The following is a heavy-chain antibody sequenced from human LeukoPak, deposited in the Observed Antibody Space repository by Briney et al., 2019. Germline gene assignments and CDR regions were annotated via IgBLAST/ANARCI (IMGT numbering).Heavy chain of an antibody. CDR2: IRYDGSDS. CDR1: GYTFGNYA. CDR3: ALLGVVIPPDTYDV. V-gene: IGHV3-30*02. J-gene: IGHJ3*01. Sequence: GGSLRLSCSAFGYTFGNYAMHWVRQAPGKGLDWVAFIRYDGSDSYYTDSVKGRFTISRDDSKKTLYLQMNSLRTEDTAVYYCALLGVVIPPDTYDVWGQGTLVTVSS. D-gene: IGHD3-3*01.